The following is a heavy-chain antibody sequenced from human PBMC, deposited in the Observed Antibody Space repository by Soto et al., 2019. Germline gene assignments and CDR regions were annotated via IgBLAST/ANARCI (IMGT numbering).Heavy chain of an antibody. CDR1: GFTFSNAW. CDR2: IKSKTDGGTT. CDR3: TTDHRHHDACDI. V-gene: IGHV3-15*01. J-gene: IGHJ3*02. Sequence: GGSLRLSCAASGFTFSNAWMSWVRQAPGKGLEWVGRIKSKTDGGTTDYAAPVKGRFTISRDDSKNTLYLQMNSLKTEDTAVYYCTTDHRHHDACDIWGQGTMVTVSS.